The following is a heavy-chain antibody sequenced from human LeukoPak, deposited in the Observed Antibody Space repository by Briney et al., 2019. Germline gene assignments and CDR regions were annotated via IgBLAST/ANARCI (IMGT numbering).Heavy chain of an antibody. D-gene: IGHD6-13*01. V-gene: IGHV1-69*13. CDR1: GGTFSSYP. CDR3: ARGLGSPEGY. Sequence: ASVKVSCKASGGTFSSYPFTWVRQAPGQGLEWMGGIIPIFGTANYAQKFQGRVTITADESTSTAYMELSSLRSEDTAVYYCARGLGSPEGYWGQGTLVTVSS. J-gene: IGHJ4*02. CDR2: IIPIFGTA.